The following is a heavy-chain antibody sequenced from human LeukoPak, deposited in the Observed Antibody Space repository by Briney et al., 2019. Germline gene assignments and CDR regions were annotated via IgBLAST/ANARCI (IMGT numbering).Heavy chain of an antibody. CDR3: ARGGGSIRHSYYYYVDV. J-gene: IGHJ6*03. CDR2: ITWNGGST. D-gene: IGHD2-15*01. V-gene: IGHV3-20*04. CDR1: GFSFSRYW. Sequence: GGSLRLSCAASGFSFSRYWMSWVRQAPGQGPEWVSGITWNGGSTDYAASVKGRFTISRDNAKNSLYLRMNSLRDEDTALYYCARGGGSIRHSYYYYVDVWGKGTSVTVSS.